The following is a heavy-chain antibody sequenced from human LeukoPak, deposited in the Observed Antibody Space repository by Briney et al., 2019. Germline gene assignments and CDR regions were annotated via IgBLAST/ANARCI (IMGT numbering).Heavy chain of an antibody. Sequence: SETLSLTCSVSGYFISHGYYWGWIRQPPGKGLEWIGSMYHTGTTYYNPSLKSRVTISIDTSKNLFSLNLSSVTAADTAVYYCARLVTRGYYDSSGRRIDAFDIWGQGTMVTVSS. CDR1: GYFISHGYY. CDR2: MYHTGTT. CDR3: ARLVTRGYYDSSGRRIDAFDI. J-gene: IGHJ3*02. V-gene: IGHV4-38-2*02. D-gene: IGHD3-22*01.